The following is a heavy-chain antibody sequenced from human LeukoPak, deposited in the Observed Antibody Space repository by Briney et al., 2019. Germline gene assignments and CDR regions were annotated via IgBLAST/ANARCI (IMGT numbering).Heavy chain of an antibody. Sequence: GGSLRLSCAASGFTLSNYAMSWVRQAAGKGMEWVSAISGSGGSTYYVDSVKGRFTISRDNSKNKLYLQMNSLRAEDTAVYYCAKAGGSYFRGYYYYMDVWGKGPRSPSP. CDR1: GFTLSNYA. D-gene: IGHD1-26*01. CDR2: ISGSGGST. CDR3: AKAGGSYFRGYYYYMDV. J-gene: IGHJ6*03. V-gene: IGHV3-23*01.